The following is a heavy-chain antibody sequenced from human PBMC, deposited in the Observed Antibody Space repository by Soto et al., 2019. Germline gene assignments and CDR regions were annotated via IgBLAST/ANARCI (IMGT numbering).Heavy chain of an antibody. CDR1: GFTFSSYG. Sequence: AGGSLRLSCAASGFTFSSYGMHWVRQAPGKGLEWVAVISYDGSNKYYADSVKGRFTISRDNSKNTLYLQMNSLRAEDTAVYYCAKEGGYYDFWSGSPEDYYYYGMDVWGQGTTVTVSS. CDR2: ISYDGSNK. D-gene: IGHD3-3*01. J-gene: IGHJ6*02. V-gene: IGHV3-30*18. CDR3: AKEGGYYDFWSGSPEDYYYYGMDV.